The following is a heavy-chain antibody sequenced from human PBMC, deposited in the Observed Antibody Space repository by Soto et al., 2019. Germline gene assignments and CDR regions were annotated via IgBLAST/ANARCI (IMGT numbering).Heavy chain of an antibody. D-gene: IGHD2-8*01. V-gene: IGHV1-69*02. CDR1: GGTFSSYT. J-gene: IGHJ4*02. CDR3: ATTGGDCTQGVCYDY. CDR2: IIPYNGIA. Sequence: SVKVSCKASGGTFSSYTISWVRQAPGQGLEWMGRIIPYNGIAYYAQKFQGRVTVTKDKSTNTAYMELRSLRSDDTAVYYCATTGGDCTQGVCYDYWGQGTLVTVSS.